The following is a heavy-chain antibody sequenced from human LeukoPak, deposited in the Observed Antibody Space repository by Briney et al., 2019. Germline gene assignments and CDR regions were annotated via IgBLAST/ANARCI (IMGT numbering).Heavy chain of an antibody. J-gene: IGHJ4*02. V-gene: IGHV6-1*01. D-gene: IGHD3-10*01. CDR1: GDSVSSNSAI. CDR2: TYYRSKWNT. CDR3: ARDGPVGYFSL. Sequence: SQTLSLTCAISGDSVSSNSAIWNWIRQSPSRGLEWLGRTYYRSKWNTHYAESVKSRLTINPDTSRNQFSLQLNSVTPEDAAVYYCARDGPVGYFSLWGQGTLVTVSS.